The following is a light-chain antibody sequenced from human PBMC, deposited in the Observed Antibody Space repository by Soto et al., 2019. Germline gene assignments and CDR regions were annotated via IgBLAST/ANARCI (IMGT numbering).Light chain of an antibody. Sequence: DIQMTQSPYTLPASVGDRVTITCQASQDISNYLNWYQQKPGKAPKLLIYDASNLETGVPSRFSGSGSGTDFTFTISSLQPEDIATYYCQQYDNLPLTFGGGTKVDIK. CDR1: QDISNY. V-gene: IGKV1-33*01. CDR3: QQYDNLPLT. CDR2: DAS. J-gene: IGKJ4*01.